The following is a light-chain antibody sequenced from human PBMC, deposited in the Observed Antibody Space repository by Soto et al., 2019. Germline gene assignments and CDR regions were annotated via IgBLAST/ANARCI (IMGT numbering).Light chain of an antibody. CDR1: QSVSSSY. J-gene: IGKJ1*01. Sequence: DIELTQSPATMSFSPGERATLSCSASQSVSSSYLAWYQQKPGQAPRLLIYGASSRATGIPDRFSGSGSGTDFTLTISRLEPEDFAVYYCQQYGSSPGTFGQGTKVDIK. V-gene: IGKV3-20*01. CDR3: QQYGSSPGT. CDR2: GAS.